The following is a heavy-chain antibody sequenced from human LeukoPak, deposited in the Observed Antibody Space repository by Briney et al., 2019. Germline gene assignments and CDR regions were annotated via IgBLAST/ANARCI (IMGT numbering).Heavy chain of an antibody. V-gene: IGHV1-46*01. D-gene: IGHD6-13*01. CDR3: ARSHSSWYWFDS. J-gene: IGHJ5*01. Sequence: GASVKVSCKASGYTFTSYYMHWERQAPGQGLEWMGVISPSGGSTTYAQKFQGRVSMTRDTSTSTADMELSSPTSEDTAVYYCARSHSSWYWFDSWGQGTPVTVSS. CDR1: GYTFTSYY. CDR2: ISPSGGST.